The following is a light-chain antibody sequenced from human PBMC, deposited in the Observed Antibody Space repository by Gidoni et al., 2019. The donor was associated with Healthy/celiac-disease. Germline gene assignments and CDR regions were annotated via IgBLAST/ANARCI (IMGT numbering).Light chain of an antibody. CDR1: QSISSY. J-gene: IGKJ4*01. CDR3: QQSYSTPLT. Sequence: IHMTWSPSSLSAPVGDRVTITCRASQSISSYLTWYQQKPGKDPKLLIYAASSLQSGVPSRFSGSGSGTDFTLTISSLQPEDFATYYGQQSYSTPLTFGGGTKVEIK. V-gene: IGKV1-39*01. CDR2: AAS.